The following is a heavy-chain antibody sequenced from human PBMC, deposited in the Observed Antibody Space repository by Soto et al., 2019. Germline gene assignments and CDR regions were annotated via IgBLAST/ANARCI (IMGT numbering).Heavy chain of an antibody. D-gene: IGHD5-12*01. CDR3: ARGASRDSGYDYHPFDY. CDR1: GYTFTSYA. Sequence: EASLKVSCKASGYTFTSYAMHWVRQAPGQRLEWMGWINAGNGNTKYSQKFQGRVTITRDTSASTAYMELSSLRSEDTAVYYCARGASRDSGYDYHPFDYWGQGTLVTSPQ. J-gene: IGHJ4*02. CDR2: INAGNGNT. V-gene: IGHV1-3*01.